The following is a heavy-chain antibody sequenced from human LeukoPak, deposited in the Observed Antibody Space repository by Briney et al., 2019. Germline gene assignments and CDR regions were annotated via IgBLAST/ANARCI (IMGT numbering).Heavy chain of an antibody. CDR3: ARVVYSGYDFRGAMDV. CDR2: IYYTGST. CDR1: GGSISSYY. Sequence: SETLSLTCTISGGSISSYYWSWIRQPPGKGLEWIEYIYYTGSTNHNPSLKSRVTISVDTSKNQFSLKLSSVTAADTAVYYCARVVYSGYDFRGAMDVWGKGTTVTVSS. D-gene: IGHD5-12*01. V-gene: IGHV4-59*01. J-gene: IGHJ6*03.